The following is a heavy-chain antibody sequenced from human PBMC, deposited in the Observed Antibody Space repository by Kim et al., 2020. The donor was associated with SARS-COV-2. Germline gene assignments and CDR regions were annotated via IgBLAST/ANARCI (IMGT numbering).Heavy chain of an antibody. CDR1: GGTLSTYA. J-gene: IGHJ6*02. CDR3: ARDRGDYDHYYGMDV. D-gene: IGHD4-17*01. Sequence: SVKVSCKSSGGTLSTYAINWLRQAPAQGLEWMGGFVPTSGTANYAATFQGRVTIITDDSTNTAYMELSSLSSEDTAVYYCARDRGDYDHYYGMDVWGQGTTVTVSS. V-gene: IGHV1-69*05. CDR2: FVPTSGTA.